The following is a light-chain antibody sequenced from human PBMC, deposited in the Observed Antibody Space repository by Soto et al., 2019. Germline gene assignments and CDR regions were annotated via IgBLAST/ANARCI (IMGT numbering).Light chain of an antibody. J-gene: IGLJ1*01. V-gene: IGLV2-14*01. CDR2: EVN. CDR1: SSDVGGYNY. CDR3: SSYSVTSTHYV. Sequence: QSALSQPASVSGSPGQSITISCTGSSSDVGGYNYVSWYQQHPGKAPKLMIYEVNNRPSGVSDRFSGSKSGKTASLTISGLQSEDDADYYCSSYSVTSTHYVFGSGTKLTVL.